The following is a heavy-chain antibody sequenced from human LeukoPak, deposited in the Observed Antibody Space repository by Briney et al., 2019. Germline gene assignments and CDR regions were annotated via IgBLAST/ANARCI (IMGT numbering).Heavy chain of an antibody. Sequence: GGSLRLSCAASGFTFSSYSMNWVRQAPGKGLEWVSYISSSSGYIYYADSVKGRFTISRDNAKNSLYLQVNSLRAEDTAVYYCARAAKTYDYWGQGTLVTVSS. V-gene: IGHV3-21*01. CDR2: ISSSSGYI. CDR3: ARAAKTYDY. CDR1: GFTFSSYS. J-gene: IGHJ4*02.